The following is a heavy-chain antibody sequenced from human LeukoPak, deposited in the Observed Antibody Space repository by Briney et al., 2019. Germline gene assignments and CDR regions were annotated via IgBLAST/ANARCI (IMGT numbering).Heavy chain of an antibody. CDR3: ARGYDSSGYYYGLDY. CDR2: INWNGGST. V-gene: IGHV3-20*04. J-gene: IGHJ4*02. CDR1: GFTFDDYG. D-gene: IGHD3-22*01. Sequence: PGGSLRLSCAASGFTFDDYGMSWVRQAPGKGLEWVSGINWNGGSTGYADSVKGRFTISRDNAKNSLYLQMNSLRAEDTALYYCARGYDSSGYYYGLDYWGQGTLVTVSS.